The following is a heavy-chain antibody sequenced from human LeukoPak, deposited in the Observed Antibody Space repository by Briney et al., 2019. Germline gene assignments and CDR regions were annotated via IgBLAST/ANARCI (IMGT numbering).Heavy chain of an antibody. CDR3: ARGYCSSTSCYYGY. J-gene: IGHJ4*02. CDR2: INHSGST. D-gene: IGHD2-2*01. CDR1: GGSFSGYY. V-gene: IGHV4-34*01. Sequence: SETLSLTCAVYGGSFSGYYWSWIRQPPGKGLEWVGEINHSGSTNYNPSLKSRVTISVDTSKNQFSLKLSSVTAADTAVYYCARGYCSSTSCYYGYWGQGTLVTVSS.